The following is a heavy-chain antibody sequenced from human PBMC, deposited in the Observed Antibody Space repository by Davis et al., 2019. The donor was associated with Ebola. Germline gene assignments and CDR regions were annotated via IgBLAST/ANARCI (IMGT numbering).Heavy chain of an antibody. J-gene: IGHJ4*02. CDR3: ATETLPYYYDSSGYYYFDY. CDR1: GYTLTELS. CDR2: FDPKDGET. D-gene: IGHD3-22*01. Sequence: ASVKVSRKVSGYTLTELSMHWVRQAPGKGLEWMGGFDPKDGETIYAQKFQGRVTMTEDTSTDTAYMELSSLRSEDTAVYYCATETLPYYYDSSGYYYFDYWGQGTLVTVSS. V-gene: IGHV1-24*01.